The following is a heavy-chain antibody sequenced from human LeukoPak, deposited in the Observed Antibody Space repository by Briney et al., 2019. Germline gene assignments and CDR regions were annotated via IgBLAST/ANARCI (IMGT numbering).Heavy chain of an antibody. CDR1: GYTFTGHY. V-gene: IGHV1-2*02. CDR2: INPKNAGT. J-gene: IGHJ4*02. D-gene: IGHD3-16*02. Sequence: VASVKVSCKASGYTFTGHYIHWVRQAPGQGLEWMGWINPKNAGTNYAQKFQGRVTMTRDTSTGTAYMELSRLRSDDTAVYYCARESKGDYVWGSYRPPPDYWGQGTLVTVSS. CDR3: ARESKGDYVWGSYRPPPDY.